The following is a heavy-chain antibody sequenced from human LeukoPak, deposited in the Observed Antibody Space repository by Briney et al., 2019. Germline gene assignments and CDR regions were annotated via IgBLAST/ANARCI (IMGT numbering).Heavy chain of an antibody. CDR1: GFTFSTYS. J-gene: IGHJ3*02. CDR3: ARVDWMIGAFDI. Sequence: PGGSLRLSCAASGFTFSTYSMNWVRQAPGKGLEWVSYITSSSSTIYYADSVRGRFTISRDDAKNSLYLQMNSLRDEDTAVYYRARVDWMIGAFDIWGQGTMVTVSS. CDR2: ITSSSSTI. V-gene: IGHV3-48*02. D-gene: IGHD3-22*01.